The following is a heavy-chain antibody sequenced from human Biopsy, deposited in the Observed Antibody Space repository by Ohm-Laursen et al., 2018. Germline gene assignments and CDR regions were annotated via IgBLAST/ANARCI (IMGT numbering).Heavy chain of an antibody. CDR2: INAKTGDT. CDR3: TRGGYYYDSLAYYYWFDP. CDR1: GYTFTGYH. V-gene: IGHV1-2*02. D-gene: IGHD3-22*01. Sequence: ASVTVSCKSSGYTFTGYHVHWVRQAPGQGLEWMGWINAKTGDTNYAQKFQGRVTMTRDTSISTAYVDLSSLRSDDTAAYYCTRGGYYYDSLAYYYWFDPWGQGTLVTVSS. J-gene: IGHJ5*02.